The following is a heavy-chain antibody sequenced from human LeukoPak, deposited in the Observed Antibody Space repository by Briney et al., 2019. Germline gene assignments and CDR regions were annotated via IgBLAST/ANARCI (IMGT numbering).Heavy chain of an antibody. Sequence: PGGSLRLSCAASGFTFDDYAMHWVRQAPGKGLEWVSGISWNSGSIGYADSVKGRFTISRDNAKKSLYVQMNTLRAEDTAVYYCARGDGYNWVDYWGQGTLVTVSS. D-gene: IGHD5-24*01. J-gene: IGHJ4*02. CDR3: ARGDGYNWVDY. V-gene: IGHV3-9*01. CDR2: ISWNSGSI. CDR1: GFTFDDYA.